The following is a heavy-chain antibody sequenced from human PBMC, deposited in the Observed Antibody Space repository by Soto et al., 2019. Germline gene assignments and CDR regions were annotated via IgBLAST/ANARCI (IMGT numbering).Heavy chain of an antibody. D-gene: IGHD4-4*01. Sequence: ASVKVSCKASGYTFTSYGIRWVRQAPGQGLEWMGWISAYNGNTNYAQKLQGRVTMTTDTSTSTAYMELRSLRSDDTAVYYCARDHDYSNYFNWFDPWGQGTLVTVSS. V-gene: IGHV1-18*01. CDR1: GYTFTSYG. CDR2: ISAYNGNT. CDR3: ARDHDYSNYFNWFDP. J-gene: IGHJ5*02.